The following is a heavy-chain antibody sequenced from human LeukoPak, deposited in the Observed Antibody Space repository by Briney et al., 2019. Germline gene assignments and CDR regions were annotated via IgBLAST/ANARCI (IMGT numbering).Heavy chain of an antibody. D-gene: IGHD3-10*01. Sequence: ASVKVSCEASGYTFTSYGISWVRQAPGQGLEWMGWISAYNGNTNYAQKLQGRVTMTTDTSTSTAYMELRSLRSDDTAVYYCAKDLGITMVRGVPHYYYGMDVWGQGTTVTVSS. CDR1: GYTFTSYG. V-gene: IGHV1-18*01. CDR3: AKDLGITMVRGVPHYYYGMDV. CDR2: ISAYNGNT. J-gene: IGHJ6*02.